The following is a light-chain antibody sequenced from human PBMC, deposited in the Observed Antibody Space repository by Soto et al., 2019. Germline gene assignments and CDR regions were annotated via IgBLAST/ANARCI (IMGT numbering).Light chain of an antibody. CDR2: GVT. Sequence: QSALTQPASVSGSPGQSITISWTGTSSDVGGNNFVSWYQQHPGKAPKLLIYGVTNRPSGVSNRFSGSKSGTTASLTISGLQAEDDGDYYCSSYTNTYIWVFGGGTKVTVL. CDR3: SSYTNTYIWV. J-gene: IGLJ3*02. CDR1: SSDVGGNNF. V-gene: IGLV2-14*01.